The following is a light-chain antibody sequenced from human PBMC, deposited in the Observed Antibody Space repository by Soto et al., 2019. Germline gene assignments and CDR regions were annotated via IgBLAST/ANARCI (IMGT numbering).Light chain of an antibody. J-gene: IGKJ2*02. CDR2: DAS. CDR3: QQCSNWPPECT. CDR1: QSISSH. Sequence: EIVLTQSPATLSLSPGERATLSCRASQSISSHLAWYQQKAGQAPRLLVYDASNRATGIPTRFTGSGSGTDFTLTISSLEPEDFAVYYCQQCSNWPPECTFGQGTKLESK. V-gene: IGKV3-11*01.